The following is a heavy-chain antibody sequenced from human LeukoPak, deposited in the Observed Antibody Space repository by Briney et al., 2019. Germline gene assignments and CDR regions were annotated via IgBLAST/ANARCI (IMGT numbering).Heavy chain of an antibody. J-gene: IGHJ5*02. V-gene: IGHV3-21*01. CDR1: GFTFSIYS. Sequence: GGSLRLSCAASGFTFSIYSMNWVRQAPGKGLEWVSSITSRSTYIYYAGSVKGRFTVSRDNAKNSLYLQMNSLRAEDTAVYYCARDRSPAYYDFWSGPSVGWFDPWGQGTLVTVSS. D-gene: IGHD3-3*01. CDR3: ARDRSPAYYDFWSGPSVGWFDP. CDR2: ITSRSTYI.